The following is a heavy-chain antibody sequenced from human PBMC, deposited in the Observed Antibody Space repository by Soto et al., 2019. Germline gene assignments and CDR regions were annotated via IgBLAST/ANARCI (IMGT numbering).Heavy chain of an antibody. J-gene: IGHJ6*02. D-gene: IGHD5-12*01. CDR2: IIPIFGTA. Sequence: QVQLVQSGAEVKKPGSSVKVSCKASGGTFSSYAISWVRQAPGQGLEWVGGIIPIFGTANYAQKFQGRVTITADESTSTAYMELSSLRSEDTAVYYCARAYPSRWLQKDYYYYGMDVWGQGTTVTVSS. CDR3: ARAYPSRWLQKDYYYYGMDV. CDR1: GGTFSSYA. V-gene: IGHV1-69*01.